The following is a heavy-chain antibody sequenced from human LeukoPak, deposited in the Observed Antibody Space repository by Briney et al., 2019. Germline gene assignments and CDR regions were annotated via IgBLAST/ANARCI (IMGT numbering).Heavy chain of an antibody. D-gene: IGHD3-22*01. Sequence: SETLSLTCAVYGGSFSGYYWSWIRQPPGKGLEWIGEINHSGSTNYNPSLKSRVTISVDTSKNQFSLKLSSVTAADTAVYYCARGYPPYDSSGYYLDYWGQGTLVTVSS. J-gene: IGHJ4*02. CDR1: GGSFSGYY. CDR3: ARGYPPYDSSGYYLDY. CDR2: INHSGST. V-gene: IGHV4-34*01.